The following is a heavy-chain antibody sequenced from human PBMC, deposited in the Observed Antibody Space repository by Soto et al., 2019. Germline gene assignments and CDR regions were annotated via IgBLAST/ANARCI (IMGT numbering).Heavy chain of an antibody. CDR3: ARRPYYDSSGNYYYYGMDV. V-gene: IGHV5-51*01. Sequence: GESLKISCKGSGYSFTSYWIGWVRQMPGKGLEWMGIIYPGDSDTRYSPSFQGQVTISADKSISTAYLQWSSLKASDTAMYYCARRPYYDSSGNYYYYGMDVWGQGTTVTVSS. J-gene: IGHJ6*02. CDR1: GYSFTSYW. CDR2: IYPGDSDT. D-gene: IGHD3-22*01.